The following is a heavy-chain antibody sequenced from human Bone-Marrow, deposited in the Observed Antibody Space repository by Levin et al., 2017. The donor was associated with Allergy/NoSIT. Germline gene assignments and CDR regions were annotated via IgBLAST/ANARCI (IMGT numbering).Heavy chain of an antibody. Sequence: SCAASGFSFRAYWMHWVRQTPGKGPVWVSRIKSDGSSTTYADSVKGRFTISRDNAKNTLYLQMNSLRAEDTAVYYCARGTTIDYFDFWGQGTLVTASP. D-gene: IGHD3-9*01. CDR1: GFSFRAYW. V-gene: IGHV3-74*01. CDR3: ARGTTIDYFDF. CDR2: IKSDGSST. J-gene: IGHJ4*02.